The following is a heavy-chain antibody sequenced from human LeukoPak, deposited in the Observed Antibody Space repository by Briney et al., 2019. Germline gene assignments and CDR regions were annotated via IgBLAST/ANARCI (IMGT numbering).Heavy chain of an antibody. D-gene: IGHD1-14*01. CDR1: GFTFNTYA. V-gene: IGHV3-23*01. CDR3: AKDWSGSDYFDY. J-gene: IGHJ4*02. CDR2: ISASGAGT. Sequence: GGSLRLSCAASGFTFNTYAMSWVRQAPGKGLEWVSFISASGAGTYYADSVKGRFTISRDNSENTVYLQMNSLRAEDTAIYYCAKDWSGSDYFDYWGQGTLVTVSS.